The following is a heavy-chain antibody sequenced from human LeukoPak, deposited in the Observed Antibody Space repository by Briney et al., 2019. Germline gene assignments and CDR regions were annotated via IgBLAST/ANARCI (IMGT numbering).Heavy chain of an antibody. J-gene: IGHJ4*02. CDR3: AKDRSDTWSFDY. Sequence: GGSLRLSCAASGLTFSSHNMHWVPQAPGKGLEWVAVVWYDGIKNVFADSVKGRFTLSRDNSNNTLFLQMNSLRVEDTAVYYCAKDRSDTWSFDYWGQGTLVTVSS. V-gene: IGHV3-33*06. D-gene: IGHD1-1*01. CDR1: GLTFSSHN. CDR2: VWYDGIKN.